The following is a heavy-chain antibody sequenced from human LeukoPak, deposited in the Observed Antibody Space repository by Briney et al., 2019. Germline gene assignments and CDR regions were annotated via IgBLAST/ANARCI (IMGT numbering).Heavy chain of an antibody. J-gene: IGHJ4*02. CDR3: ARLQTSGWYYFDY. D-gene: IGHD6-19*01. V-gene: IGHV4-59*08. Sequence: SETLSLTCTVSGGSISRYYWSWIRQPPGKGLEWIGYIYYSGNTHYNPSLKSRVTISVDTSKNQFSLRLSSVTAADTAVYYCARLQTSGWYYFDYWGQGTLVTVSS. CDR1: GGSISRYY. CDR2: IYYSGNT.